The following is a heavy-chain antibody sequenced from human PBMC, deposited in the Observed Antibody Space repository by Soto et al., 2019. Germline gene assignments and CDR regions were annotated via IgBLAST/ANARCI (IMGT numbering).Heavy chain of an antibody. CDR1: GVIFSHYW. CDR2: ISNDGSIT. V-gene: IGHV3-74*01. J-gene: IGHJ4*02. Sequence: WGSLRLSCDAAGVIFSHYWMHWVRQTPGTGLVWVSHISNDGSITHYADSVKGRFTISRDNAKNILYLQMNSLRAEDTAVYYCAKDLTWNQADYWGQGALVTVSS. CDR3: AKDLTWNQADY. D-gene: IGHD1-1*01.